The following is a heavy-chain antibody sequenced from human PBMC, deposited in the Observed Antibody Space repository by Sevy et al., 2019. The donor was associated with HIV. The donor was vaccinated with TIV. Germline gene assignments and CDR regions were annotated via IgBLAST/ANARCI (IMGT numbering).Heavy chain of an antibody. Sequence: SVKVSCKASGDTFRKYVISWVRQAPGQGLEWMGGIIPVYGTTNYAQKFQARVTFTADASTSTVYTELSRLRSEDTAVYYCARDMTCGGDCYYFDNWGQGTLVTVSS. CDR2: IIPVYGTT. CDR1: GDTFRKYV. V-gene: IGHV1-69*13. CDR3: ARDMTCGGDCYYFDN. D-gene: IGHD2-21*02. J-gene: IGHJ4*02.